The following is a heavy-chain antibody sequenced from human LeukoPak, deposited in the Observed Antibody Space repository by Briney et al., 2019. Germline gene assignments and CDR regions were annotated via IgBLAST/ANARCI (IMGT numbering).Heavy chain of an antibody. J-gene: IGHJ4*02. CDR3: ARGVSWLPRYCFDY. CDR2: INHSGST. D-gene: IGHD5/OR15-5a*01. Sequence: SETLSLTCAVYGGSFSGYYWSWIRQPPGEGLEWIGEINHSGSTNYNPSLKSRVTISVDTSKNQFSLKLSSVTAADTAVYYCARGVSWLPRYCFDYWGQGTLVTVSS. V-gene: IGHV4-34*01. CDR1: GGSFSGYY.